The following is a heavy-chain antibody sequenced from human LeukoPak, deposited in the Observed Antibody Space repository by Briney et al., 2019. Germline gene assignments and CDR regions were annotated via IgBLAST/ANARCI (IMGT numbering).Heavy chain of an antibody. CDR3: ARVGFATHYYMDV. V-gene: IGHV3-30*04. CDR1: GFTFSSYA. D-gene: IGHD3-10*01. J-gene: IGHJ6*03. CDR2: ISYDGSNK. Sequence: PGGSLRLSCAASGFTFSSYAMHWVRQAPGKGLEWVAVISYDGSNKYYADSVKGRFTISRDNAKNSLYLQMNSLRAEDTALYYCARVGFATHYYMDVWGKGTTVTVSS.